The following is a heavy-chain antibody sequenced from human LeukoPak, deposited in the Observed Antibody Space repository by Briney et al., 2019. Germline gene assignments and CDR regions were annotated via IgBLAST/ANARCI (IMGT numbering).Heavy chain of an antibody. Sequence: PGGSLRLSCAVTGFSVSSFGMSWVRQAPGKGLEWISAISVDGETAYYADSVKGRFIISRDNSKNTLYLQLSSLRAEDTAVYYCAQGYSSGWYPYWGQGSLVSVSS. CDR3: AQGYSSGWYPY. D-gene: IGHD6-19*01. CDR1: GFSVSSFG. V-gene: IGHV3-23*01. CDR2: ISVDGETA. J-gene: IGHJ4*02.